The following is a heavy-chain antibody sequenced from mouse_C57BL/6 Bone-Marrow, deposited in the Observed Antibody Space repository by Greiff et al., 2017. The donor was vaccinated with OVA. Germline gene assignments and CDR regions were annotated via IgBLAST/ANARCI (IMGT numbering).Heavy chain of an antibody. CDR3: TTNWEDYFDY. J-gene: IGHJ2*01. CDR1: GFNIKDDY. Sequence: VQLKQSGAELVRPGASVKLSCTASGFNIKDDYMHWVKQRPEQGLEWIGWIDPENGDTEYASKFQGKATITADTSSNTAYLQLSSLTSEDTAVYYGTTNWEDYFDYWGQGTTLTVSS. CDR2: IDPENGDT. V-gene: IGHV14-4*01. D-gene: IGHD4-1*01.